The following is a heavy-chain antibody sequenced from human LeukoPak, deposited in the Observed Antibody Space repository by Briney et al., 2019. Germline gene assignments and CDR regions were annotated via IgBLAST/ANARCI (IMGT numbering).Heavy chain of an antibody. D-gene: IGHD3-3*01. CDR3: ARGRITIFGVVKFVRRWFDP. Sequence: SETLSLTCAVYGGSSSGSYWSWIRKPPGKGRRWLGEIILSGSTNYNPSLKSRVTISVDTSKNQFSLKLSSVTAADTAVYYCARGRITIFGVVKFVRRWFDPWGQGTLVTVSS. CDR1: GGSSSGSY. CDR2: IILSGST. V-gene: IGHV4-34*01. J-gene: IGHJ5*02.